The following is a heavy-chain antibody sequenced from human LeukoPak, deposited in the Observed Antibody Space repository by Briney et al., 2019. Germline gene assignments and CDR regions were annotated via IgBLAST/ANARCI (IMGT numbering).Heavy chain of an antibody. V-gene: IGHV4-34*01. J-gene: IGHJ4*02. Sequence: SETLSLTCAVYGGSFSGYYWSWIRQPPGKGLEWIGEINHSGSTNCNPSLKSRVTISVDTSKNQFSLKLSSVTAADTAVYYCARGLVITFGGVIAPFDYWGQGTLVTVSS. CDR1: GGSFSGYY. CDR2: INHSGST. CDR3: ARGLVITFGGVIAPFDY. D-gene: IGHD3-16*02.